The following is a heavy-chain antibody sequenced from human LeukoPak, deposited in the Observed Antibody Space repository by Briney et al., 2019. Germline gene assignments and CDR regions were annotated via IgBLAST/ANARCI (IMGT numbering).Heavy chain of an antibody. CDR2: INPSGGST. J-gene: IGHJ5*02. CDR1: GFTFSSYG. V-gene: IGHV1-46*01. Sequence: GGSLRLSCAASGFTFSSYGMHWVRQAPGQGLEWMGIINPSGGSTSYAQKFQGRVTMTRDTSTSTVYMELSSLRSEDTAVYYCARSRTVGATSWGQGTLVTVSS. D-gene: IGHD1-26*01. CDR3: ARSRTVGATS.